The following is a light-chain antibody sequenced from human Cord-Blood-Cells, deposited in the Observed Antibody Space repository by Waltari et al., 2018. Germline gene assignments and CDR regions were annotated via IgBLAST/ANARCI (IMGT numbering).Light chain of an antibody. J-gene: IGLJ3*02. CDR1: SSDVCGYNY. Sequence: QSALTQPASVSGSPGQSITISCTGTSSDVCGYNYVSSYQQHPGKAPKLMIYDVSNRPSGVSNRLSGSKSGNTASLTISGLQAEDEADYYCSSYTSSSTRVFGGGTKLTVL. V-gene: IGLV2-14*03. CDR2: DVS. CDR3: SSYTSSSTRV.